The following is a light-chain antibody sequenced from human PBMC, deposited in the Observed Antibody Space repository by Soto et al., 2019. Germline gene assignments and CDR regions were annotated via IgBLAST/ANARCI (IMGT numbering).Light chain of an antibody. CDR1: QTISGW. J-gene: IGKJ1*01. Sequence: DIQMTQSLSTLSASVGDGVTITCRASQTISGWLAWYQQRPGKAPKLLISDASSLRSGVPSRFSGSGSGTEFTLTISSLQPDDFGSYYCQQYKSYPWTFGHGTKVEV. CDR2: DAS. CDR3: QQYKSYPWT. V-gene: IGKV1-5*01.